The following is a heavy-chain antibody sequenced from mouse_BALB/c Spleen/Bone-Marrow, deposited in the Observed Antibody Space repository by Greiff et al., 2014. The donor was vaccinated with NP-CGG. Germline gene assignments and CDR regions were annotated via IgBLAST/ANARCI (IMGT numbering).Heavy chain of an antibody. CDR3: AGRLSWDWFAY. V-gene: IGHV1-7*01. CDR2: INPSTGYT. CDR1: GYTFTSYW. D-gene: IGHD4-1*01. J-gene: IGHJ3*01. Sequence: LQESGAELAKPGASVKMSCKASGYTFTSYWMHWVKQRPGQGLEWIGYINPSTGYTDYNQKFKDKATLTADKSSSTAYMQVSSRTSEDSAVYYCAGRLSWDWFAYWGQGTLVTVSA.